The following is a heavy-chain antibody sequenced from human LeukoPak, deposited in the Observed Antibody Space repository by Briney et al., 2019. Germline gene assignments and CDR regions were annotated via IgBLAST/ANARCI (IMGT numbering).Heavy chain of an antibody. D-gene: IGHD3-10*01. J-gene: IGHJ3*02. V-gene: IGHV5-51*01. CDR1: GYSFTSYW. Sequence: GESPKISCKGSGYSFTSYWIGWVRQMPGKGLEWMGIIYPGDSDTRYSPSFQGQVTISADKSISTAYLQWSSLKASDTAMYYCARREGLGSYYNVWAFDIWGQGTMVTVSS. CDR2: IYPGDSDT. CDR3: ARREGLGSYYNVWAFDI.